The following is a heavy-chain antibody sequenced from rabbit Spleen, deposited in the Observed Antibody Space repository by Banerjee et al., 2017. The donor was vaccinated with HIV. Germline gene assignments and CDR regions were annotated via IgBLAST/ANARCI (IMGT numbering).Heavy chain of an antibody. D-gene: IGHD2-1*01. CDR3: ARGSATMTMVITGYYLYL. Sequence: SLEEPGGDQVKTGASLTLTCTASAFSFRSTDYMCWVRQAPGKGLEWIGCIYTGDGISTAYASWAKGRFTVSKTSSTTVTLQLSSLTAADTATYFCARGSATMTMVITGYYLYLWGPGTLVTVS. V-gene: IGHV1S40*01. CDR1: AFSFRSTDY. J-gene: IGHJ4*01. CDR2: IYTGDGIST.